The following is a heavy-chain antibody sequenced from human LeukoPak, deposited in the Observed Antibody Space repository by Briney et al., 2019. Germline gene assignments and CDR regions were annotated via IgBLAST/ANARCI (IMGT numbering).Heavy chain of an antibody. D-gene: IGHD6-19*01. CDR3: AAGGEQWLVRPIRY. V-gene: IGHV3-21*01. CDR1: GFTFSSYS. J-gene: IGHJ4*02. Sequence: GGSLRLSCAASGFTFSSYSMNWVRQAPGKGLEWVSSISSSSSYIYYADSVKGRFTISRDNAKNSLYLQMNSLRAEDTAVYYCAAGGEQWLVRPIRYWGQGTLVTVSS. CDR2: ISSSSSYI.